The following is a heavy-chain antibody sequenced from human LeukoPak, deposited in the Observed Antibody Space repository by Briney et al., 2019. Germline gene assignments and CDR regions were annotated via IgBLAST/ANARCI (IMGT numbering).Heavy chain of an antibody. J-gene: IGHJ4*02. V-gene: IGHV1-18*01. CDR2: ISAYNGNT. D-gene: IGHD2-15*01. CDR1: GYTFTSYG. Sequence: ASVKVSCKASGYTFTSYGISWVRQAPGQGLEWMGWISAYNGNTNYAQRLQGRVTMTTDTSTSTAYMELRSLTSDDTAVYYCARVPSGGPFDYWGQGTLVTVSS. CDR3: ARVPSGGPFDY.